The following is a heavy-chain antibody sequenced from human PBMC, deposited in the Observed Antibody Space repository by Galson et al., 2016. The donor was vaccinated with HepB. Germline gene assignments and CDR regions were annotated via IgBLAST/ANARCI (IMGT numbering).Heavy chain of an antibody. CDR2: IIPLFGTA. CDR3: ARGPAGLLWFGEPKGD. CDR1: GGTINDYA. D-gene: IGHD3-10*01. Sequence: SVKVSCKASGGTINDYAFTWVRQAPGQGLEWLGQIIPLFGTADSTQKFQGRAAITADESTNTVYLDLYRLTSEDTAVYYCARGPAGLLWFGEPKGDWGQGTLVTVSP. V-gene: IGHV1-69*13. J-gene: IGHJ4*02.